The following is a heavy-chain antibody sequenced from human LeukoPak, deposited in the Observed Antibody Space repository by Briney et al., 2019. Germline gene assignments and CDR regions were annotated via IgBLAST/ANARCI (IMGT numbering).Heavy chain of an antibody. D-gene: IGHD3-10*01. CDR1: GFTFSGYG. CDR2: ISGSGGST. J-gene: IGHJ4*02. V-gene: IGHV3-23*01. Sequence: PGGSLRLSCAASGFTFSGYGMSWVRQAPGKGLEWVSAISGSGGSTYYADSVKGRFTISRDNSKNTLYLQMNSLRAEDTAVYYCAKDRDKRYYGSGSLDYWGQGTLVTVSS. CDR3: AKDRDKRYYGSGSLDY.